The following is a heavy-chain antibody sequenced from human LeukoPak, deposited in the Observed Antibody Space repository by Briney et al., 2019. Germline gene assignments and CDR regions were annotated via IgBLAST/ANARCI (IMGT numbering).Heavy chain of an antibody. CDR3: ARVWGGDYDYYFDY. V-gene: IGHV4-4*07. Sequence: PSATLSLTCTVSGGSISSYYWSWIRQPAGKGLEWIGRIYTSGSTNYNPSLKSRVTMCVVTSKNQFSLKLSSVTAADTAVYYCARVWGGDYDYYFDYWGQGTLVTVSS. CDR2: IYTSGST. CDR1: GGSISSYY. J-gene: IGHJ4*02. D-gene: IGHD5-12*01.